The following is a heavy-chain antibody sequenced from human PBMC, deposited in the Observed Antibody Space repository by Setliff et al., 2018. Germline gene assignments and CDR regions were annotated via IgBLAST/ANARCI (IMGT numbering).Heavy chain of an antibody. V-gene: IGHV4-4*02. Sequence: SETLSLTCAVSGGSISSSNWWSWIRQPPGKGLEWIGEINHSGSTNYNPSLKSRVTISVDTSKNQFSLKLSSVTAAGTAVYYCARVVPAAMYFDYWGQGTLVTVSS. CDR2: INHSGST. CDR1: GGSISSSNW. J-gene: IGHJ4*02. D-gene: IGHD2-2*01. CDR3: ARVVPAAMYFDY.